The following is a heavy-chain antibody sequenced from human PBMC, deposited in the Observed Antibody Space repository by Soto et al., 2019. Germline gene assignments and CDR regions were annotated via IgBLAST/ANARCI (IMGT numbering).Heavy chain of an antibody. D-gene: IGHD2-2*02. Sequence: ASVKVSCKASGYTFTGYYMHWVRQAPGQGLEWMGWINPNSGGTNYAQKFQGRVTMTRDTSISTAYMELSRLRSDDTAVYYCARGRLVVPAAIEYDWFDPWGQGTLVTVSS. CDR1: GYTFTGYY. V-gene: IGHV1-2*02. CDR2: INPNSGGT. J-gene: IGHJ5*02. CDR3: ARGRLVVPAAIEYDWFDP.